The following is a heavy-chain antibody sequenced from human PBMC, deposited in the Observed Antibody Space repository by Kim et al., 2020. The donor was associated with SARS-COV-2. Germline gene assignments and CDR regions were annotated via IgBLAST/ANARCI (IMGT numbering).Heavy chain of an antibody. V-gene: IGHV1-69*13. J-gene: IGHJ5*02. CDR3: ARDGPYYDISTVNMDNWFDP. Sequence: SVKVSCKASGGTFSSYAISWVRQAPGQGLEWMGGIIPIFGTANYAQKFQGRVTITADESTSTAYMELSSLRSEDTAVYYCARDGPYYDISTVNMDNWFDPWGQGTLVTVSS. D-gene: IGHD3-9*01. CDR2: IIPIFGTA. CDR1: GGTFSSYA.